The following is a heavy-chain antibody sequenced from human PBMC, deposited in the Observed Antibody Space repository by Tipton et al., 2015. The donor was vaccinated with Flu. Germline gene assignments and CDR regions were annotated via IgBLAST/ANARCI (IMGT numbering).Heavy chain of an antibody. Sequence: QVQLVQSGAEVKKPGASVKVSCKASGYTFTGYYMHWVRQAPGQGLEWMGWINPNSGGTNYAQKFQGRVTMTRDTSISTAYMELSRLRSDDTAVYYCATDGCTNGVCYSVVSYYMDVWGKGTTVTVSS. D-gene: IGHD2-8*01. J-gene: IGHJ6*03. CDR1: GYTFTGYY. CDR2: INPNSGGT. V-gene: IGHV1-2*02. CDR3: ATDGCTNGVCYSVVSYYMDV.